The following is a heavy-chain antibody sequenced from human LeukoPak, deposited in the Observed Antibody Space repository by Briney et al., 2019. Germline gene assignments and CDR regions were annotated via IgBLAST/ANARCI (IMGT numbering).Heavy chain of an antibody. Sequence: PGGSLRLSCAASGFTFSSYGMHWVRQAPGKGLEWVAVIWYDGSSKYYADSVKGRFTISRDNSKNTLYLQMNSLRAEDTAVYYCAKEGYYGSGSYYMDVWGKGTTVTVSS. CDR1: GFTFSSYG. D-gene: IGHD3-10*01. CDR2: IWYDGSSK. CDR3: AKEGYYGSGSYYMDV. V-gene: IGHV3-33*06. J-gene: IGHJ6*03.